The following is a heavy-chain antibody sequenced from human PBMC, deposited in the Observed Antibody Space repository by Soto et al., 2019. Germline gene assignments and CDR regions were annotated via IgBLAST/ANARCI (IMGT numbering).Heavy chain of an antibody. J-gene: IGHJ6*02. CDR2: MYNTGST. D-gene: IGHD2-21*02. Sequence: SETLCLTCTVSGGSISSYYWIWIRQPPGKGLEWIGYMYNTGSTIYNPSLKSRVTISVDTSKNQFTLNLNSVTAADTAVYYCARDLCGYCGAASYPIDVRGQGATLTVSS. V-gene: IGHV4-59*01. CDR1: GGSISSYY. CDR3: ARDLCGYCGAASYPIDV.